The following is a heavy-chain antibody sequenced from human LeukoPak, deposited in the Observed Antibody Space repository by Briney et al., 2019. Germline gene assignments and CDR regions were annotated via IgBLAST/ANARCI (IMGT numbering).Heavy chain of an antibody. CDR3: ARDGPVALFDY. CDR2: INAGNGNT. Sequence: ASVNVSCKASGYTFTSYAMHWVRQAPGQRLEWMGWINAGNGNTKYSQKFQGRVTITRDTSASTAYMELSSLRSEDTAVYYCARDGPVALFDYWGQGTLVTVSS. CDR1: GYTFTSYA. D-gene: IGHD6-19*01. J-gene: IGHJ4*02. V-gene: IGHV1-3*01.